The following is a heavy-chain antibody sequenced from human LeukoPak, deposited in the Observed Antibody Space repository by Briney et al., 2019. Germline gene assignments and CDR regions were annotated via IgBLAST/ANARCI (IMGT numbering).Heavy chain of an antibody. CDR1: GFTFSNAW. Sequence: GGSLRLSCAASGFTFSNAWMSWVRQAPGKGLEWVSGISGSGGSTDYADSVKGRFTTSRDNSKNTLYLQMNSLRAEDTAVYYCAKDRVRDCSSTSCEYFDYWGQGTLVTVSS. CDR3: AKDRVRDCSSTSCEYFDY. V-gene: IGHV3-23*01. J-gene: IGHJ4*02. CDR2: ISGSGGST. D-gene: IGHD2-2*01.